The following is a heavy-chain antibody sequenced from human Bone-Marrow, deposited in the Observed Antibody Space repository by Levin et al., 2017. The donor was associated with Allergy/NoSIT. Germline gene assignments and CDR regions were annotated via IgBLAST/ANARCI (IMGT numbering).Heavy chain of an antibody. CDR1: GFSFNNYS. CDR2: ISSRSSHI. Sequence: GGSLRLSCAASGFSFNNYSMNWVRQAPGKGLEWVSSISSRSSHIYYVDSVEGRFTISRDNAKSSLFLQMNSLRAEDTAVYYCARAKQGYIYDPFDMWGQGTLVTVS. D-gene: IGHD5-18*01. CDR3: ARAKQGYIYDPFDM. V-gene: IGHV3-21*01. J-gene: IGHJ3*02.